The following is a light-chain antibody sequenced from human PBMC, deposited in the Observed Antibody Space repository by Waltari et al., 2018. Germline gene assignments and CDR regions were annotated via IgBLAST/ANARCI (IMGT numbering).Light chain of an antibody. V-gene: IGKV3-20*01. J-gene: IGKJ2*01. Sequence: EIVLTQSPGTLSLSPGERATLSCRASQSVNSNYLAWYQHQPGQAPRLLIYGASSRATGIPDRFSGSGSGTDFIFTISRLEPEDFAVYYCQQYGSSPPYTFGQGTKLEIK. CDR3: QQYGSSPPYT. CDR2: GAS. CDR1: QSVNSNY.